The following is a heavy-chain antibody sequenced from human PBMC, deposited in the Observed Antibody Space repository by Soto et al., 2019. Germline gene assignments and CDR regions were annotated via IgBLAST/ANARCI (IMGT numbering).Heavy chain of an antibody. CDR2: IIPIFGTA. J-gene: IGHJ5*02. CDR1: GGTFSSYA. D-gene: IGHD6-13*01. CDR3: ARGVPIAAAGTWFDP. V-gene: IGHV1-69*13. Sequence: ASVKVSCKASGGTFSSYAISWVRQAPGQGLEWMGGIIPIFGTANYAQKFQGRVTITADESTSTAYMELSSLRSEDTAVYYCARGVPIAAAGTWFDPWGQGTLVTVSS.